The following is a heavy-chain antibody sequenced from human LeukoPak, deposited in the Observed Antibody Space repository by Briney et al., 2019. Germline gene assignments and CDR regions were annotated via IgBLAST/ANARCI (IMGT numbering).Heavy chain of an antibody. V-gene: IGHV3-7*01. CDR2: IKKDGSEK. Sequence: PGGSLRLSCAASGFTFSGYWMSWVRQAPGKGLEWVANIKKDGSEKYNVDSVKGRFTISRDNANNSLYLQMNSLGAEDTAVYYCARESKGRSKIDYWGQGTLVTVSS. CDR1: GFTFSGYW. J-gene: IGHJ4*02. CDR3: ARESKGRSKIDY. D-gene: IGHD4-17*01.